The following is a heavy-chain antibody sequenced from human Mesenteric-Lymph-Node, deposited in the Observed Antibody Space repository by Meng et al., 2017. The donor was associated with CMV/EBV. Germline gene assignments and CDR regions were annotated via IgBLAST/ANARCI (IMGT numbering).Heavy chain of an antibody. D-gene: IGHD2-2*01. V-gene: IGHV1-69*13. CDR2: IIPIFGTA. J-gene: IGHJ4*02. CDR3: ATEELEYCSSTRCHFYLNY. CDR1: GGTFSSYA. Sequence: SVKVSCKASGGTFSSYAISWVRQAPGQGLEWMGGIIPIFGTANYAQKFQGRVTITADESTSTVYMELSSLRSEDTAIYYCATEELEYCSSTRCHFYLNYWGQGTLVTVSS.